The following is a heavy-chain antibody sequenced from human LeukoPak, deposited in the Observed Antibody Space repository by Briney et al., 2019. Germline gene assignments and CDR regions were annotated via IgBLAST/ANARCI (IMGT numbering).Heavy chain of an antibody. D-gene: IGHD3-22*01. CDR1: GYTLTELS. V-gene: IGHV1-46*01. J-gene: IGHJ6*03. Sequence: ASVKVSCKVSGYTLTELSMHWVRQAPGQGLEWMGIINPSGGSTSYAQKFQGRVTMTRDMSTSTVYMELSSLRSEDTAVYYCARDLRGSSGYYSPPVIYYYYYYMDVWGKGTTVTVSS. CDR3: ARDLRGSSGYYSPPVIYYYYYYMDV. CDR2: INPSGGST.